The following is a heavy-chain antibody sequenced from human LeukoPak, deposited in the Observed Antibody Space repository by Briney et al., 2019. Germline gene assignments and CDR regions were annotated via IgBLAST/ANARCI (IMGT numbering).Heavy chain of an antibody. CDR3: ARRGAYFDY. Sequence: ASVKVSCKTSGYSFTGYYMHWVRQAPGQGLEWMGWINPMNGGTNYPQKFQGRVTMTTDTSVGTAYMELSSLASDDTAVYYCARRGAYFDYWGQGTLVTVS. V-gene: IGHV1-2*02. CDR2: INPMNGGT. J-gene: IGHJ4*02. CDR1: GYSFTGYY.